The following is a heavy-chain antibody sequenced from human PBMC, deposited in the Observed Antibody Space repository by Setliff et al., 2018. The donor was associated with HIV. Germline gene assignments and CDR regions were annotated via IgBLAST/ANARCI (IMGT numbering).Heavy chain of an antibody. J-gene: IGHJ5*01. CDR3: ARSDSGDYSGFDF. Sequence: GESLKISCKGSGYKFTNYWIGWVRQMPGKGREWMGIIQPDDSDTRYSPSFQGQVTISADKSISTAYLQFSSLKASDTAMYYCARSDSGDYSGFDFWGQGTLVTVSS. CDR1: GYKFTNYW. CDR2: IQPDDSDT. D-gene: IGHD1-26*01. V-gene: IGHV5-51*01.